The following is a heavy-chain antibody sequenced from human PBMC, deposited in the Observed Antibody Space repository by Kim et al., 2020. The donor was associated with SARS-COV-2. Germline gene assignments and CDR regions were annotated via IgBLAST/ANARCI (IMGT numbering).Heavy chain of an antibody. Sequence: ASVKVSCKASGYTFTSYAMHWVRQAPGQRLEWMGWINAGNGNTKYSQKFQGRVTITRDTSASTAYMELSSLRSEDTAVYYCARDQRAAKLRYFDWLYGDPYGMDVWGQGTTVTVSS. D-gene: IGHD3-9*01. V-gene: IGHV1-3*01. CDR3: ARDQRAAKLRYFDWLYGDPYGMDV. CDR2: INAGNGNT. CDR1: GYTFTSYA. J-gene: IGHJ6*02.